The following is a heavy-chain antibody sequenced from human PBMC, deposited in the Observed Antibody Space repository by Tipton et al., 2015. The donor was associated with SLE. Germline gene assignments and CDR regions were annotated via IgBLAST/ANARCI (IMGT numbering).Heavy chain of an antibody. J-gene: IGHJ5*02. V-gene: IGHV4-4*07. CDR1: GVSISSYY. CDR3: ARDGSSWLGDWFDP. CDR2: IYTSGST. Sequence: TLSLTCTVSGVSISSYYWSWFRHPAGKGLEWIGRIYTSGSTNYNPSLKSRVTMSVDTSKNQFSLKLSSVTAADTAVYYCARDGSSWLGDWFDPWGQGTLVTVSS. D-gene: IGHD6-13*01.